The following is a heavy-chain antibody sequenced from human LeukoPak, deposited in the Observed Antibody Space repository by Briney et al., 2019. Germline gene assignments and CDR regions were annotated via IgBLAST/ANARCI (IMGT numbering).Heavy chain of an antibody. Sequence: GGSLRLSCAASGFTVSSNYMSWVRQAPGKGLEWISVIYSGGSTYYADSVKGRFTISRDNSKNTLYLQMNSLRAEDTAVYYCARDSGWWRFDFWGQGTLVTVSS. CDR1: GFTVSSNY. V-gene: IGHV3-53*01. D-gene: IGHD6-13*01. CDR2: IYSGGST. J-gene: IGHJ4*02. CDR3: ARDSGWWRFDF.